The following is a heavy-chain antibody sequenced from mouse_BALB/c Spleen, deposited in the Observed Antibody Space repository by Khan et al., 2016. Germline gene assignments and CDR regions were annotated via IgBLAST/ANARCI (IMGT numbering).Heavy chain of an antibody. V-gene: IGHV1S135*01. D-gene: IGHD1-1*01. CDR2: IDPFNGGT. CDR3: ASSTQSFYAMDY. Sequence: VQLQQSGPELMKPGASVKISCKASGYSFTSYYMHWVKQSHGKSLEWIGYIDPFNGGTSYNQKFKRKATLTVDKSSSTAYMHLSSLTSEDSAVYYCASSTQSFYAMDYWGQGTSVTVSS. J-gene: IGHJ4*01. CDR1: GYSFTSYY.